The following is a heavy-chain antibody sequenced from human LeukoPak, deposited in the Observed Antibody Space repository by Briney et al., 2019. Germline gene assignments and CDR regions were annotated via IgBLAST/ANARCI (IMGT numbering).Heavy chain of an antibody. D-gene: IGHD3-10*01. CDR2: INPNSGNT. CDR3: AGLVRGYYYMDV. J-gene: IGHJ6*03. CDR1: GYTFTGYY. V-gene: IGHV1-8*02. Sequence: ASVKVSCKASGYTFTGYYMHWVRQAPGQGLEWMGRINPNSGNTGYAQKFQGRVTMTRNTSISTAYMELSSLRSEDTAVYYCAGLVRGYYYMDVWGKGTTVTVSS.